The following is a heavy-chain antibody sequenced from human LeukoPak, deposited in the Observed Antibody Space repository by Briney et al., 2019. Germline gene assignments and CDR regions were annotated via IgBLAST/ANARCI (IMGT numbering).Heavy chain of an antibody. CDR3: ARANYYDTSGYSRGAFDI. CDR2: MYHSGST. CDR1: GYSISRGFY. Sequence: SETLSLTCTVSGYSISRGFYWGWIRQPPGKGLEWIGSMYHSGSTYYNPSLKSRVTISVDTSKKQFSLKLNSVTAADTAVYYCARANYYDTSGYSRGAFDIWGQGTMVTVSS. D-gene: IGHD3-22*01. J-gene: IGHJ3*02. V-gene: IGHV4-38-2*02.